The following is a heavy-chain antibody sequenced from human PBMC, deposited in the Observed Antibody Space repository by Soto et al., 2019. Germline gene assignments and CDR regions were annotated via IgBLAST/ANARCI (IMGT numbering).Heavy chain of an antibody. CDR1: GFTFSSYS. D-gene: IGHD3-10*01. V-gene: IGHV3-21*01. CDR3: ARNRVYYYGSGSSLSTFDY. Sequence: KPGGSLRLSCAASGFTFSSYSMNWVRQAPGKGLEWVSSISSSSSYIYYADSVKGRFTISRDNAKNSLYLQMNSLRAEDTAVYYCARNRVYYYGSGSSLSTFDYWGQGTLVTVSS. CDR2: ISSSSSYI. J-gene: IGHJ4*02.